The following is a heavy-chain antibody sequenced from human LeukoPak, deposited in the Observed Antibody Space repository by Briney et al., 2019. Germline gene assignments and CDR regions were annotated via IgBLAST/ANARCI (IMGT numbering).Heavy chain of an antibody. V-gene: IGHV3-74*01. CDR2: INNDGSIT. Sequence: GSLRLSCAASGFTFSSYWMHWVRQDPGKGLVWVSHINNDGSITNYADSVKGRFTISRDNAKNTLYLQMYSLRAEDTAVYYCARDLGQQPNNWFDPWGQGTLVTVSS. CDR3: ARDLGQQPNNWFDP. J-gene: IGHJ5*02. CDR1: GFTFSSYW. D-gene: IGHD6-13*01.